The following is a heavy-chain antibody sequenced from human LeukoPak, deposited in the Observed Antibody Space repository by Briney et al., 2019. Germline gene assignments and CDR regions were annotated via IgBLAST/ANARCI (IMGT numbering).Heavy chain of an antibody. Sequence: SETLSLTCTVSGGSISSSSYYWGWIRQPPGKGLEWIGYIYYSGSTNYNPSLKSRVTISVDTSKNQFSLKLSSVTAADTAVYYCARVSEYIAAAATHFDIWGQGTMVTVSS. V-gene: IGHV4-61*05. J-gene: IGHJ3*02. CDR2: IYYSGST. CDR3: ARVSEYIAAAATHFDI. CDR1: GGSISSSSYY. D-gene: IGHD6-13*01.